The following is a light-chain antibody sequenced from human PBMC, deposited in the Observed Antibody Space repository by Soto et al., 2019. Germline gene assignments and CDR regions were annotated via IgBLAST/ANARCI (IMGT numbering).Light chain of an antibody. CDR1: QSISSW. V-gene: IGKV1-5*03. J-gene: IGKJ1*01. CDR2: KAS. CDR3: HQYNSYWT. Sequence: DIQMTQSPSTLSASVGDRVTITCRASQSISSWLAWYQQKPGKAPKLLIYKASSLASGVPSRFSGSGSGTEFTLTISSLQPDDFATYYCHQYNSYWTFGQGTKVEIK.